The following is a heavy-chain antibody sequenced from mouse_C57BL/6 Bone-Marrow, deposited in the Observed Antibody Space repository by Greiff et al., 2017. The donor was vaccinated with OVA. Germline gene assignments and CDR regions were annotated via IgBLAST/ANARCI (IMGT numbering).Heavy chain of an antibody. CDR3: ARRTLTTVVAPHFDY. J-gene: IGHJ2*01. D-gene: IGHD1-1*01. V-gene: IGHV1-18*01. CDR2: INPNNGGT. CDR1: GYTFTDYN. Sequence: EVQLQESGPELVKPGASVKIPCKASGYTFTDYNMDWVKQSHGKSLEWIGDINPNNGGTIYNQKFKGKATLTVDKSSSTAYMELRSLTSEDTAVYYCARRTLTTVVAPHFDYWGQGTTLTVSS.